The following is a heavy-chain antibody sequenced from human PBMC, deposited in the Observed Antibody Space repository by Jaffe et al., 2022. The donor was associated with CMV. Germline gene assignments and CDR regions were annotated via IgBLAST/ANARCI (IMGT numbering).Heavy chain of an antibody. CDR1: GFTFSSYT. CDR3: ARDTGRTDYSLGWFDP. V-gene: IGHV3-21*01. CDR2: INPGSSYI. J-gene: IGHJ5*02. Sequence: EVQLVESGGGLVKPGGSLRLSCAASGFTFSSYTMNWVRQAPGEGLEWVSSINPGSSYIFYADSVKGRFTISRDNAKNSLYLQMNSLRAGDTAVYFCARDTGRTDYSLGWFDPWGQGTLVTVSS. D-gene: IGHD4-4*01.